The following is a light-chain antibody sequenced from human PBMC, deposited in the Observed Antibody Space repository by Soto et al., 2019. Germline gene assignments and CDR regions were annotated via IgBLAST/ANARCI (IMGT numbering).Light chain of an antibody. J-gene: IGKJ1*01. Sequence: DILMTQCLDSLAVSLGGRATINCRASESLFSRSNNKNRLSCYQQTPRQPTNLLLYWASTRESGVPDRFSGSGSGNDFSLTISSLQAEDVAVYYCQQYYSSPRTFGQGTKVDIK. CDR2: WAS. CDR3: QQYYSSPRT. V-gene: IGKV4-1*01. CDR1: ESLFSRSNNKNR.